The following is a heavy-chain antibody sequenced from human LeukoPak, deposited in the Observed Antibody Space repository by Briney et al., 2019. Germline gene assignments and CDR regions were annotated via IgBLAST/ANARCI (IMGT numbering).Heavy chain of an antibody. J-gene: IGHJ3*01. V-gene: IGHV3-33*01. Sequence: GGSLRLSCAASGFTFSNYGMHWVRQAPGKGLEWVAVIWYDGSNKWYAESVKGRFTIYRDYSKNTLYLQMDGLRAEETVVYYCARDGSRFGVNAGFDVCGQGTTVSVSS. CDR1: GFTFSNYG. CDR2: IWYDGSNK. D-gene: IGHD3-10*01. CDR3: ARDGSRFGVNAGFDV.